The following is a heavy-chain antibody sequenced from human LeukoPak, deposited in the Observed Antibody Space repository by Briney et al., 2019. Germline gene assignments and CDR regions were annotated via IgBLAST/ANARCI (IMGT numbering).Heavy chain of an antibody. CDR3: ARGYGGNSPRVFNI. D-gene: IGHD4-23*01. CDR2: IYYSGST. Sequence: SETLSLTCTVSGGSISSYYWSWIRQPPGKGLEWIGYIYYSGSTNYNPSLKSRVTISVDTSKNQFSLKLSSVTAADTAVYYCARGYGGNSPRVFNIWAQGKMVTVFS. CDR1: GGSISSYY. V-gene: IGHV4-59*12. J-gene: IGHJ3*02.